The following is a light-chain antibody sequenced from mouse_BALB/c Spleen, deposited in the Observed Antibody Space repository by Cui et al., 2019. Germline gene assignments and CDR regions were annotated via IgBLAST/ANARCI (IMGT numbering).Light chain of an antibody. V-gene: IGKV6-23*01. J-gene: IGKJ2*01. CDR2: WAS. CDR3: QQYSSYPYT. CDR1: QDVGTA. Sequence: IVMTPTHKFLSTSVGDRVSITCKASQDVGTAVAWYQQKPGQTPKLLIYWASTRHTGVPDRFTGSGSGTDFTLTISNVQSEDLADYFCQQYSSYPYTFGGGTKLEIK.